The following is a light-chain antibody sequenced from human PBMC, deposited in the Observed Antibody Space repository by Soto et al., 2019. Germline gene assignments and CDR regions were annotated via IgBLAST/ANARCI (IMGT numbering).Light chain of an antibody. CDR2: DAS. J-gene: IGKJ5*01. CDR3: QQRHRWPPIT. Sequence: EVVLTQSPATLSLSPGERATLSCRASESVFGYLAWYQHKPGQAPRLLIYDASNRATGVPARFSGSGSGTDFTLNIRSLEPEDFAVYYCQQRHRWPPITLGQGTRLEIK. CDR1: ESVFGY. V-gene: IGKV3-11*01.